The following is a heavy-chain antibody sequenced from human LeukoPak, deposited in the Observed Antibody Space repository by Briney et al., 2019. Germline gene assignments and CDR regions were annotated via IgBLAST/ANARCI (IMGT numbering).Heavy chain of an antibody. Sequence: PGGSLRLSCAASGFTFGSYAMNWVRQAPGKRLEWISVISDSGGRTYYADSVKGRFTISRDNSKNTLFLQMSSLRAEDTAVYYCAESIAANGTVYWGQGTQVTVSS. V-gene: IGHV3-23*01. CDR2: ISDSGGRT. CDR1: GFTFGSYA. J-gene: IGHJ4*02. D-gene: IGHD6-13*01. CDR3: AESIAANGTVY.